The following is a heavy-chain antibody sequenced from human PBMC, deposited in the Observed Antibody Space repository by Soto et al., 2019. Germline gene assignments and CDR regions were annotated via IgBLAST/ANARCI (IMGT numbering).Heavy chain of an antibody. J-gene: IGHJ5*02. CDR1: GGSLRSLY. CDR2: IYYSGST. V-gene: IGHV4-59*01. CDR3: ARGLAIAAAGDNNWFDP. D-gene: IGHD6-13*01. Sequence: SETLSLPRTVSGGSLRSLYWSWIRQPPRKGLEWIGYIYYSGSTNYNPSLKSRVTISVDTSKNQFSLKLSSVTAADTAVYYCARGLAIAAAGDNNWFDPWGQGTLVTVSS.